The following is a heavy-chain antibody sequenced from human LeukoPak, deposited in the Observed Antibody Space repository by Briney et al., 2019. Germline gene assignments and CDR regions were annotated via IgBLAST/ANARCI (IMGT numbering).Heavy chain of an antibody. CDR1: GFTFSSYE. Sequence: GGSLRLSCAASGFTFSSYEMNWARQAPGKGLEWVSYISSSGSTMYYADSVKGRFTISRDNAKKSLYLQMNSLRAGDTAVYYCAREISVAGAYYYYGMDVWGKGTTVTVSS. CDR3: AREISVAGAYYYYGMDV. J-gene: IGHJ6*04. D-gene: IGHD6-19*01. V-gene: IGHV3-48*03. CDR2: ISSSGSTM.